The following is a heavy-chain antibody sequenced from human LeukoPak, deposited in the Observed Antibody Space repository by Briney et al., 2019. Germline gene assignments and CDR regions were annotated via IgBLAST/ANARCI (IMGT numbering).Heavy chain of an antibody. Sequence: PGGSLRLSCAASGFTFSSYWMSWVRQAPGKGLEWVANIKQDGSEKYYVDSVKGRFTISRDNAKNSLYLQMNSLRAEDTAVYYCARDGSDFWSGYYGMDVWGQGTTVTVSS. J-gene: IGHJ6*02. CDR1: GFTFSSYW. CDR2: IKQDGSEK. D-gene: IGHD3-3*01. V-gene: IGHV3-7*03. CDR3: ARDGSDFWSGYYGMDV.